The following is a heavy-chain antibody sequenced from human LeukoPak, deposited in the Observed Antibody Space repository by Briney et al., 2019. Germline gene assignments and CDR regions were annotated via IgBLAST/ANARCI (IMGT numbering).Heavy chain of an antibody. J-gene: IGHJ4*02. V-gene: IGHV1-46*01. CDR1: GYTFTSYY. D-gene: IGHD3-3*01. Sequence: ASVKVSCKASGYTFTSYYMHWVRQAPGQGLEWMGIINPSGGSTSYAQKFQGRVTITRNTSISTAYMELSSLRSEDTAVYYCARVLWSGYYTFGYWGRGTLVTVSS. CDR3: ARVLWSGYYTFGY. CDR2: INPSGGST.